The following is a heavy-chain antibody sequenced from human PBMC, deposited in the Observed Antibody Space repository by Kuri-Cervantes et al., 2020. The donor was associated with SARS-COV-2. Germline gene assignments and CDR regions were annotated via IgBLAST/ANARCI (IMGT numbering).Heavy chain of an antibody. V-gene: IGHV4-4*07. CDR1: GGSISSYY. D-gene: IGHD2-2*01. CDR2: IYTSGST. CDR3: ARRRGGYCSSTSCPGYFDY. J-gene: IGHJ4*02. Sequence: GSLRLSCTVSGGSISSYYWSWIRQPAGKGLEWIGRIYTSGSTNYNPSLKSRVTMSVDTSKNQFSLKLSSVTAADTAVYYCARRRGGYCSSTSCPGYFDYWGQGTLVTVSS.